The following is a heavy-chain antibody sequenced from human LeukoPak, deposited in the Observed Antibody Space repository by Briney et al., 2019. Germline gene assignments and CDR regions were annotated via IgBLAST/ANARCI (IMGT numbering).Heavy chain of an antibody. CDR3: AKCILTGYYKGYMDV. V-gene: IGHV3-23*01. D-gene: IGHD3-9*01. Sequence: GGSLRLSCAASGFTFSSHGMSWVRQAPGKGLEWVSAISGSGGSSLYADSVKGRFTISRDNTKNTLYLQMNSLRAEDTAVYYCAKCILTGYYKGYMDVWGKGTTVTISS. J-gene: IGHJ6*03. CDR1: GFTFSSHG. CDR2: ISGSGGSS.